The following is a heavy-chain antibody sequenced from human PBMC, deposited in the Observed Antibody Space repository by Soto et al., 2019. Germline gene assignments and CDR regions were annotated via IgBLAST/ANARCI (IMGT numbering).Heavy chain of an antibody. V-gene: IGHV1-18*04. D-gene: IGHD2-15*01. CDR1: GYPFTSYG. CDR2: ISAYNGNT. Sequence: VGSGKVSFKASGYPFTSYGISLVRQAPGQGLEWMGWISAYNGNTNYAQKLQGRVTMTTDTSTSTAYMELRSLRSDGTAVYYRARGLPLVGLMWFDPWGQGTMVTVSS. J-gene: IGHJ5*02. CDR3: ARGLPLVGLMWFDP.